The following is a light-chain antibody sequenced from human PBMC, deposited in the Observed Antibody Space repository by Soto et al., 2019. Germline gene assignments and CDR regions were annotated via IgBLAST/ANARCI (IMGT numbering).Light chain of an antibody. CDR3: QRYDGY. CDR1: QNINNW. Sequence: DTQMTQSPSTLSASVGDTVTITCRARQNINNWLAWYQQKPEKVPKLLIYGASTLEDGVPSRFSGSRSGTVFTLAINSVQPDDFATYYCQRYDGYFGQGTKLEIK. CDR2: GAS. V-gene: IGKV1-5*01. J-gene: IGKJ2*01.